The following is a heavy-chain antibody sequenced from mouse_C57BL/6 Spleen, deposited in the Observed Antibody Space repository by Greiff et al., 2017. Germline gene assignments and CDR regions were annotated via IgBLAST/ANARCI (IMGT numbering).Heavy chain of an antibody. D-gene: IGHD1-1*02. J-gene: IGHJ3*01. CDR1: GYTFTSYW. CDR2: IYPGSGST. Sequence: QVQLQQPGAELVKPGASVQMSCKASGYTFTSYWITWVKQRPGQGLEWIGDIYPGSGSTNYNEKFKSKATLTVDTSSSTAYMQLSILTSEDSAVYYCATRYGPAWFAYWGQGTLVTVSA. V-gene: IGHV1-55*01. CDR3: ATRYGPAWFAY.